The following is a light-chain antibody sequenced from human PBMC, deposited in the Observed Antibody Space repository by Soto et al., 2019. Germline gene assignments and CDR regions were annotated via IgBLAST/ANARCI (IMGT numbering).Light chain of an antibody. CDR1: KSDVGGYNY. Sequence: QSVLTQPASVSGSLGQSITISCTGTKSDVGGYNYVSWYQQYPGKAPKPIIFDVSNRPSGVSNRFSGSKSGNTAALTISGLQAEDEADYYCSSYSSTSTLGLFGGGTQLTVL. CDR2: DVS. CDR3: SSYSSTSTLGL. J-gene: IGLJ3*02. V-gene: IGLV2-14*01.